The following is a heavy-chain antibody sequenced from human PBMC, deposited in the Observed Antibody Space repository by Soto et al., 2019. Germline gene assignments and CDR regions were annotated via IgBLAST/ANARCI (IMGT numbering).Heavy chain of an antibody. J-gene: IGHJ4*02. CDR1: GFTVSSNY. D-gene: IGHD3-10*01. Sequence: GGSLRLSCAAFGFTVSSNYMTWARLAPGKGLEWVSLVYSGGATHYAASVKGRFTISTHSSQNTLFLQMNSLRTEDTATYYCVRGRYGSEIHWGQGTKVTVSS. CDR3: VRGRYGSEIH. V-gene: IGHV3-53*04. CDR2: VYSGGAT.